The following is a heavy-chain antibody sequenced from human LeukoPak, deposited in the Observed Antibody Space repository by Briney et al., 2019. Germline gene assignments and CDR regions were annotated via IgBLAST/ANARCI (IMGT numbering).Heavy chain of an antibody. D-gene: IGHD6-19*01. CDR3: ATEIAVAGVGFDY. V-gene: IGHV4-30-4*08. CDR1: GGSISSDYYY. Sequence: ASQTLSLTCAVSGGSISSDYYYWSWIRQPPGKGLEYIGYIYYSGSSYSNPSLKSRITMSMDTSKNHVSLKLSSVTAADTAVYYCATEIAVAGVGFDYWGQGNLVTVSS. CDR2: IYYSGSS. J-gene: IGHJ4*02.